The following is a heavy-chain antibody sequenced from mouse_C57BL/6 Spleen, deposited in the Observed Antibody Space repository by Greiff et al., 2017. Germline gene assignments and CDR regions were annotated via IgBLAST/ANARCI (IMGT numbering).Heavy chain of an antibody. CDR3: AKGDYDEGYFDY. Sequence: VQLVESGAELARPGASVKLSCKASGYTFTSYGISWVKQRTGQGLEWIGEIYPRSGNTYYNEKFKGKATLTADKSSSTAYMELRSLTSEDSAVYFCAKGDYDEGYFDYWGQGTTLTVSS. V-gene: IGHV1-81*01. D-gene: IGHD2-4*01. CDR1: GYTFTSYG. J-gene: IGHJ2*01. CDR2: IYPRSGNT.